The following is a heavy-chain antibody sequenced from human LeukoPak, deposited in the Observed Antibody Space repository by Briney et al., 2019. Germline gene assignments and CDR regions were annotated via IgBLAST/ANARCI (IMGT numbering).Heavy chain of an antibody. CDR1: EFTFSNYW. J-gene: IGHJ4*02. D-gene: IGHD3-22*01. CDR2: IKQDGSEK. V-gene: IGHV3-7*05. CDR3: ARDYPYYSDTSILDRFDY. Sequence: GSLRLSCSAFEFTFSNYWMSWVRQAPGKGLEWVANIKQDGSEKYYVDSVKGRFTISRDNAKNSLYLQMNSLRAEDTAVYYCARDYPYYSDTSILDRFDYWGQGTLVTVSS.